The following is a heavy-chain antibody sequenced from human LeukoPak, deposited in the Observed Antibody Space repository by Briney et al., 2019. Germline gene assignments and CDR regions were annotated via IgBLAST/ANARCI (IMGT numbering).Heavy chain of an antibody. CDR1: GFTFGSHA. D-gene: IGHD5-18*01. V-gene: IGHV3-23*01. Sequence: PGGSLILSCEASGFTFGSHAMYWVRQAPGKGLEWVAGIFGSGGSPHYADPVKGRFTISRDNSRNTVYLQINSLRAEDTAVYYCGKTTVGYSSGQKPAWPVDYWGQGTLVTVPS. J-gene: IGHJ4*02. CDR3: GKTTVGYSSGQKPAWPVDY. CDR2: IFGSGGSP.